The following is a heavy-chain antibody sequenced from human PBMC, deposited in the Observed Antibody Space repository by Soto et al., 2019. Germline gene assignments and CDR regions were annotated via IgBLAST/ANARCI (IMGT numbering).Heavy chain of an antibody. CDR1: GGSISSYY. V-gene: IGHV4-59*01. CDR3: ARGGAAAWGDYFDY. Sequence: SETLSLTCTVSGGSISSYYWSWIRQPPGKGLEWIGYIDYSGSTNYNPSLKSRVTISVDTSKNQFSLKLSSVTAADTAVYYCARGGAAAWGDYFDYWGQGTLVTVSS. D-gene: IGHD6-13*01. J-gene: IGHJ4*02. CDR2: IDYSGST.